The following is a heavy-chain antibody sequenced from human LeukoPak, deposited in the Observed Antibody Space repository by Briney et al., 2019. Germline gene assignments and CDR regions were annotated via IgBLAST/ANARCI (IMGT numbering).Heavy chain of an antibody. CDR1: GGSIRSYF. CDR3: ARAGYTSTWTFDY. V-gene: IGHV4-4*07. Sequence: ASETLSLTCSVSGGSIRSYFWSWTRQSAGRGLEHIGRIYSTGSTNYSPSLTNRVSMSVDTSKNQFSLTLTSVTAADTAMYFCARAGYTSTWTFDYWGQGILVTVSS. CDR2: IYSTGST. J-gene: IGHJ4*02. D-gene: IGHD3-16*02.